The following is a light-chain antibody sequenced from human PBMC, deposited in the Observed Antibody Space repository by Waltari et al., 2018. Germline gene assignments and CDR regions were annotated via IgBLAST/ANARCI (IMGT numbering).Light chain of an antibody. Sequence: DIQMTQSPSSLSASVGDIVTITRRASQSISSYLNWYQQKPGKAPKLLIYAASSLQSGVPSRFSGSGSGTDFTLTISSLQPEDFATYYCQQSYSTPPTFGQGTKVEIK. CDR2: AAS. J-gene: IGKJ1*01. CDR1: QSISSY. V-gene: IGKV1-39*01. CDR3: QQSYSTPPT.